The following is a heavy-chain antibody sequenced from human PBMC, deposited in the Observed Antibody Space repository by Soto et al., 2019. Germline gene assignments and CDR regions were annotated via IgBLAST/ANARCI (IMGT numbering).Heavy chain of an antibody. J-gene: IGHJ4*02. Sequence: GGSLRLSCAASGFTFSSYAMSWVRQAPGKGLEWVSAISGSGGSTYYADSVKGRFTISRDNSKNTLYLQMNSLRAEDTAVYYCAKDHFRSLGSSQQYYFDYWGQGTLVTVSS. CDR3: AKDHFRSLGSSQQYYFDY. V-gene: IGHV3-23*01. D-gene: IGHD6-13*01. CDR1: GFTFSSYA. CDR2: ISGSGGST.